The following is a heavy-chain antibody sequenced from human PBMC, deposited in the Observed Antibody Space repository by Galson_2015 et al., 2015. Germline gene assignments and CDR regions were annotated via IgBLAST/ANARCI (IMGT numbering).Heavy chain of an antibody. Sequence: QSGAEVKKPGESLKISCKAFGYSFTSYWIGWVRQMPGEGPEWMGMIQPHDSDTRDRPSFQGQVTISADKSITTAYLQRSSLRASDTAMYYGALTGRTAAANNWFDPWGQGTLVTVSS. CDR1: GYSFTSYW. CDR2: IQPHDSDT. J-gene: IGHJ5*02. D-gene: IGHD6-13*01. CDR3: ALTGRTAAANNWFDP. V-gene: IGHV5-51*01.